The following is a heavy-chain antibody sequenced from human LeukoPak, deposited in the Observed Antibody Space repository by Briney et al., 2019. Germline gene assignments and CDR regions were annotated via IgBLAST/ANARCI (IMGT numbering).Heavy chain of an antibody. J-gene: IGHJ6*02. CDR3: ARDSPDYYAMDV. CDR1: GFTFRTHS. V-gene: IGHV3-21*01. CDR2: ISSSSSYI. Sequence: PGGSLRLSCAASGFTFRTHSMNWVRQAPGKGLEWVSSISSSSSYIYYADSVKGRFTISRDNPKNSLYLQLNSLRAEDTAVYYCARDSPDYYAMDVWGQGTTVTVSS.